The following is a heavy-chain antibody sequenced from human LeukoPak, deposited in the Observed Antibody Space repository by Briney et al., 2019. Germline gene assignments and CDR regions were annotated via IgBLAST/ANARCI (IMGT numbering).Heavy chain of an antibody. CDR2: ISGGGNTT. D-gene: IGHD4-17*01. Sequence: GGSLRLSCEVSGMTFNTYAMSWFPQAPGGGLNWGSGISGGGNTTYYTDSVKGRFAIYRDNSRNTLYLQMNSLRAEDTAVYFCAKGWATVPNDYWGQGTLVTVSS. V-gene: IGHV3-23*01. CDR1: GMTFNTYA. CDR3: AKGWATVPNDY. J-gene: IGHJ4*02.